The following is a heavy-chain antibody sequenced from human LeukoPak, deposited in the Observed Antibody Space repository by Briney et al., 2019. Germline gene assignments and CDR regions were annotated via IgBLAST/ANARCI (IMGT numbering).Heavy chain of an antibody. D-gene: IGHD3-22*01. Sequence: SETLSLTCAVYGGSFSGYYWSWIRQPPGKGLEWIGEINHSGSTNYNPSLKSRVTISVDTSKNQFSLELSSVTAADTAVYYCARMDDSSGYFDYWGQGTLVTVSS. V-gene: IGHV4-34*01. CDR1: GGSFSGYY. CDR3: ARMDDSSGYFDY. J-gene: IGHJ4*02. CDR2: INHSGST.